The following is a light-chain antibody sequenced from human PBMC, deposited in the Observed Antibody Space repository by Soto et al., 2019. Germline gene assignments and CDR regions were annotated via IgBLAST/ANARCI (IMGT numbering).Light chain of an antibody. J-gene: IGLJ2*01. CDR2: ANN. CDR3: QSYDPTLNVV. CDR1: NSNVGGGYD. Sequence: QAVVTQPPSVSGAPGQTVTISCTGSNSNVGGGYDVHWYQQLPGSAPKLLIYANNNRPSGVPDRLSGSKSGTSASLAITGLQAEDEADYYCQSYDPTLNVVFGGGTKLTVL. V-gene: IGLV1-40*01.